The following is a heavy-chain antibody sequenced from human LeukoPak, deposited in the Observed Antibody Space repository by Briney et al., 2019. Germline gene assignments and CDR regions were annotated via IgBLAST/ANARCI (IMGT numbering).Heavy chain of an antibody. CDR2: IRYDGSNK. V-gene: IGHV3-30*02. J-gene: IGHJ4*02. D-gene: IGHD6-13*01. CDR3: AKDPRRYSRTGGYFEY. CDR1: GFIFSSYG. Sequence: GGSLRLSCAASGFIFSSYGMHWVRQAPGKGLEWVAFIRYDGSNKYYADSVKGRFTISRDNSKNTLYLQVNSLRAEDTAVYYCAKDPRRYSRTGGYFEYWGQGTLVTVSS.